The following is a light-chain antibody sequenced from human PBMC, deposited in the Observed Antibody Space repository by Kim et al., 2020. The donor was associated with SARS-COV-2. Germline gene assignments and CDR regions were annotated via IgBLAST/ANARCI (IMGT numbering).Light chain of an antibody. V-gene: IGLV2-23*02. CDR2: AVS. CDR3: CSYAGSRTWV. J-gene: IGLJ3*02. Sequence: QSALTQPASVSGSPGQSITISCTGTSGDVGTYNFVSWYQQHPGKAPKLMIYAVSERPSGVSNRFSGSRSGNTASLTISGLQAEDEADYYCCSYAGSRTWVFGGGTQLTVL. CDR1: SGDVGTYNF.